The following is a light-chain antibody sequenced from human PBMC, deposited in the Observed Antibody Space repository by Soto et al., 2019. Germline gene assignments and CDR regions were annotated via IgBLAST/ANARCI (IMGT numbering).Light chain of an antibody. Sequence: DIQMTQSPSTLSASVGDRVTITCRASQGISIWLAWYQQKPGKAPKLLIYKASSLESGVPSRFSGSGSGTEFTLTINSLQPDDFATYYCQQYNSDSTFGQGTKVEIK. J-gene: IGKJ1*01. CDR1: QGISIW. CDR3: QQYNSDST. V-gene: IGKV1-5*03. CDR2: KAS.